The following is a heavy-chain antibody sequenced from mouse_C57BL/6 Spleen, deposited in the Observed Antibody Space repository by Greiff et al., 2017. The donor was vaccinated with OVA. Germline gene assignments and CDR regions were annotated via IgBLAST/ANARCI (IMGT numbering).Heavy chain of an antibody. D-gene: IGHD1-2*01. CDR1: GYAFTNYL. Sequence: QVQLQQSGAELVRPGTSVKVSCKASGYAFTNYLIEWVKQRPGQGLEWIGVINPGSGGTNYNEKFKGKATLTADKSSSPAYMQLSSLTSEDSAVYFCARSITPGFADWGQGTLVTVSA. J-gene: IGHJ3*01. CDR2: INPGSGGT. CDR3: ARSITPGFAD. V-gene: IGHV1-54*01.